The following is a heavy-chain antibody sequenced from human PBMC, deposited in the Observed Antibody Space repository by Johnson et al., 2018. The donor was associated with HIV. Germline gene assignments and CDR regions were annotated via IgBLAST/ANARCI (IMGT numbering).Heavy chain of an antibody. D-gene: IGHD6-13*01. V-gene: IGHV3-30*18. CDR2: ISYDGSNK. Sequence: QVQLVESGGGAVQPGKSLRLACAASGFTFSGYGMHWVRQAPGKGLEWVAVISYDGSNKYYADSMKGRSTISRDNTKNTLYLQINILKTEDTAVYYCAKGVQQQLVGGAFDIWGQGTMVTVSS. CDR1: GFTFSGYG. J-gene: IGHJ3*02. CDR3: AKGVQQQLVGGAFDI.